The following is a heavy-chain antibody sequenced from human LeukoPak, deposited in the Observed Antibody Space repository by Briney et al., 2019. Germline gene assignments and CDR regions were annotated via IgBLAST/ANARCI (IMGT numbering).Heavy chain of an antibody. CDR2: IGTAGDT. V-gene: IGHV3-13*01. CDR3: AKDRVPAAKLGGYYFDY. J-gene: IGHJ4*02. Sequence: GGSLRLSCAASGFTFSSYDMHWVRQATGKGLEWVSAIGTAGDTYYPGSVKGRFTISRENAKNSLYLQMNSLRAGDTAVYYCAKDRVPAAKLGGYYFDYWGQGTLVTVSS. CDR1: GFTFSSYD. D-gene: IGHD2-2*01.